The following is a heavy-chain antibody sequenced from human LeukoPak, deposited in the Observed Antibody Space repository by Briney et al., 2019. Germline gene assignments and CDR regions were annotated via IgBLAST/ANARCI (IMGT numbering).Heavy chain of an antibody. V-gene: IGHV3-64*01. D-gene: IGHD4-11*01. CDR1: GFTFSSYA. CDR2: ISSNGGST. J-gene: IGHJ4*02. CDR3: ARGHAVTSFDY. Sequence: PGGSLRLSCAASGFTFSSYAMHWVRQAPGKGLEYVSAISSNGGSTYYANSVKGRFTISRDNSKNTLYLQMGSLRAEDMAVYCCARGHAVTSFDYWGQGTLVTVSS.